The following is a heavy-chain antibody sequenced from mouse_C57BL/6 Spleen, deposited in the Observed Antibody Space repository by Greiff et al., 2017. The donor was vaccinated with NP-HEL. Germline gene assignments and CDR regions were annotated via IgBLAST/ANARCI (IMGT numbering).Heavy chain of an antibody. Sequence: QVQLQQPGAELVMPGASVKLSCKASGYTFTSYWMHWVKQRPGQGLEWIGEIDPSDSYTNYNQKFKGKSTLTVYKSSSTAYMQLSSLTSEDSAVYYCARGDYYGSSLWYFDVWGTGTTVTVSS. CDR2: IDPSDSYT. D-gene: IGHD1-1*01. J-gene: IGHJ1*03. V-gene: IGHV1-69*01. CDR1: GYTFTSYW. CDR3: ARGDYYGSSLWYFDV.